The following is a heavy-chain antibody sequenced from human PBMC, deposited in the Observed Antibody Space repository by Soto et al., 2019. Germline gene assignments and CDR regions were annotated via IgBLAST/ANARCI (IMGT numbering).Heavy chain of an antibody. D-gene: IGHD6-13*01. V-gene: IGHV4-39*01. J-gene: IGHJ4*02. CDR2: IYYSGST. CDR1: GGSISSSSYY. CDR3: ARHLSSSFNYFDY. Sequence: SETLSLTCTVSGGSISSSSYYWGWIRQPPGKGLEWIGSIYYSGSTYYNPSPKSRVTISVDTSKNQFSLKLSSVTAADTAVYYCARHLSSSFNYFDYWGQGTLVTVSS.